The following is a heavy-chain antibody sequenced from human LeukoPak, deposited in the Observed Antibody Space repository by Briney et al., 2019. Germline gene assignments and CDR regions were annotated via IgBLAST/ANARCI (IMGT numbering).Heavy chain of an antibody. CDR1: GFTFSSYA. Sequence: PGGSLRLSCAASGFTFSSYAMSYVRQAPGKGLDWVSAISGSGGSTYYVASVKGRSTISRDNSKNTLYLQMNSLRAEDTAVYYCAKNYGDYDYWGQGTLVTVSS. J-gene: IGHJ4*02. CDR3: AKNYGDYDY. V-gene: IGHV3-23*01. CDR2: ISGSGGST. D-gene: IGHD4-17*01.